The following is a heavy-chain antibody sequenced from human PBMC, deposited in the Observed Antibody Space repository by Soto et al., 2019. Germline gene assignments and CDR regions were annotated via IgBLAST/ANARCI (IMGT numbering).Heavy chain of an antibody. Sequence: PSETLSLTCTVSGGSVSSGSYYWSWIRQPPGKGLEWIGYIYYSGSTNYNPSLKSRVTISVDTSKNQFSLKLSSVTAADTAVYYCVRQQLVREAEDDAFDIWGQGTMVTVSS. CDR2: IYYSGST. J-gene: IGHJ3*02. CDR3: VRQQLVREAEDDAFDI. CDR1: GGSVSSGSYY. V-gene: IGHV4-61*01. D-gene: IGHD6-13*01.